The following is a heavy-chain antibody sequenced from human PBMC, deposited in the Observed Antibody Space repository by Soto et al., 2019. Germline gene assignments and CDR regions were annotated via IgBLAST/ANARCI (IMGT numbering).Heavy chain of an antibody. D-gene: IGHD1-26*01. CDR1: GFTFSDYY. J-gene: IGHJ5*02. CDR3: ARRLGFSGVGPSTSNWFDP. CDR2: ISSSGNTI. Sequence: VQLVESGGGLVKSGGSLRLSCAASGFTFSDYYMSWMRQAPGKGLEWLSYISSSGNTIYYATSVKGRFTISRDNAKNSLSLQMNSLTAEDTAVYYCARRLGFSGVGPSTSNWFDPWGQGTLVTVSS. V-gene: IGHV3-11*01.